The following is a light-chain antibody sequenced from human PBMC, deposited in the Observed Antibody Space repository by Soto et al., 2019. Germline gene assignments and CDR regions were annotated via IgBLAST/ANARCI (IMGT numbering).Light chain of an antibody. CDR3: QQYGSAPRT. J-gene: IGKJ2*01. CDR2: GAS. CDR1: QSVSSTY. Sequence: DIVLTQSPGTLSLSPGEGATLSCRASQSVSSTYLAWYQQKPGQAPRLLIYGASTRATGIPDRFSGSGSGTDFTLTVSRLEPEDFAVYYCQQYGSAPRTFGQGTKLEIK. V-gene: IGKV3-20*01.